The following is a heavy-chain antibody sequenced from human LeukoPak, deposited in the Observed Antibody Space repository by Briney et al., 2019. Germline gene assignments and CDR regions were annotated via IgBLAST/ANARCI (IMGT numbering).Heavy chain of an antibody. J-gene: IGHJ3*02. CDR2: IRGDGSRT. D-gene: IGHD3-10*01. CDR3: ARDANYFDSYYYDVSGI. Sequence: PGGALRLSCVASGFTFSSYWMTWVRQAPGKGLEWVANIRGDGSRTYYVDSAKGRFTISRDNAKNSLYLQLNSLRVDDTALYYCARDANYFDSYYYDVSGICGQGTMVTVSP. CDR1: GFTFSSYW. V-gene: IGHV3-7*01.